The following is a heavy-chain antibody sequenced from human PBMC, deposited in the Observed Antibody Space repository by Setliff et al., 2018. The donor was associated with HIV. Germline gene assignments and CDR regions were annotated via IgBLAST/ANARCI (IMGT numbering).Heavy chain of an antibody. J-gene: IGHJ4*02. Sequence: SLRLSCAASGFNFSNTWMNWVRQAPGKGLEWVGRIKTKADGGTADYAAPVKGRFTISRDDSKNTLYLQMSSLKTEDTAVYYCTTESVFLDYFFDYWGQGTLVTVSS. CDR2: IKTKADGGTA. CDR1: GFNFSNTW. CDR3: TTESVFLDYFFDY. D-gene: IGHD3-9*01. V-gene: IGHV3-15*05.